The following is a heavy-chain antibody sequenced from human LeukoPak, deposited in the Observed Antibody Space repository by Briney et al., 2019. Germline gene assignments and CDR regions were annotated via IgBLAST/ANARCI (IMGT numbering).Heavy chain of an antibody. J-gene: IGHJ4*02. CDR3: ASGYCSSTSCYGSSHFDY. Sequence: GGSLRLSCAASGFTFSSYGMHWVRQAPGKGLEWVAVISYDGSNKYYADSVKGRFTISRDNSKNTLYLQMNSLRAEDTAVYYCASGYCSSTSCYGSSHFDYWGQGTLVTVSS. CDR2: ISYDGSNK. D-gene: IGHD2-2*01. V-gene: IGHV3-30*03. CDR1: GFTFSSYG.